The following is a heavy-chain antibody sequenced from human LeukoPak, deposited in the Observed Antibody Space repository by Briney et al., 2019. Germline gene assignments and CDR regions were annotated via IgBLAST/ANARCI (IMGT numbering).Heavy chain of an antibody. CDR1: GGSISSNNW. V-gene: IGHV4-4*02. CDR2: IFHSGST. Sequence: SGTLSLTCAVSGGSISSNNWWSWVRQPPGKGLEWIGEIFHSGSTNYNPSLKSRVTISVDKSKNQFSLKLNSVTAADTAVYYCARAELRGSVWYPYWGQGTLVTVSS. D-gene: IGHD6-13*01. CDR3: ARAELRGSVWYPY. J-gene: IGHJ4*02.